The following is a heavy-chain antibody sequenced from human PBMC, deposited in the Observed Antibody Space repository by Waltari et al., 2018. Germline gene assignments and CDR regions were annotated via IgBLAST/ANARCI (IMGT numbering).Heavy chain of an antibody. CDR1: GFTFSSYS. D-gene: IGHD6-13*01. CDR3: ARVGSSSWAGTGWFDP. J-gene: IGHJ5*02. CDR2: ISSSSITI. V-gene: IGHV3-48*01. Sequence: EVQLVESGGGLVQPGGSLRLSCAASGFTFSSYSMNWVRPAPGKGLDWVSYISSSSITIYYADSVKGRFTISRDNAKNSLYLQMNSLRAEDTAVYYCARVGSSSWAGTGWFDPWGQGTLVTVSS.